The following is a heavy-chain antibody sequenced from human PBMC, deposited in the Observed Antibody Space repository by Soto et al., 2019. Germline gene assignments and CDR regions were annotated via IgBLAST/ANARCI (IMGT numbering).Heavy chain of an antibody. CDR1: GFSLSTSGVG. CDR3: AHLSKRTTVNTPGVYKWFDP. D-gene: IGHD4-17*01. J-gene: IGHJ5*02. CDR2: IYWDDDK. V-gene: IGHV2-5*02. Sequence: SGPTLVNPTQTLTLTCIFSGFSLSTSGVGVGWIRQPPGKALEWLALIYWDDDKRYSPSLKGRLTITKDTSKNQVVLTMTNMDPVDTATYYCAHLSKRTTVNTPGVYKWFDPWGQGTLVTVSS.